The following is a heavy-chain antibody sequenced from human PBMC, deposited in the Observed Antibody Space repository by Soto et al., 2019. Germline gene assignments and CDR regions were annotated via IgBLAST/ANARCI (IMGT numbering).Heavy chain of an antibody. Sequence: QMHLQESGPGLVRPSGTLSLTCTVSGGSISTNNWWHWVRQSPEKGLEGIGEIHHTGRINYIPSLKSRVTMSIDQSNSQFSLSLTSVTAADTAVYFCARERGAGTYQGFDYWGQGTLVTVSS. V-gene: IGHV4-4*02. J-gene: IGHJ4*02. CDR1: GGSISTNNW. CDR3: ARERGAGTYQGFDY. CDR2: IHHTGRI. D-gene: IGHD1-26*01.